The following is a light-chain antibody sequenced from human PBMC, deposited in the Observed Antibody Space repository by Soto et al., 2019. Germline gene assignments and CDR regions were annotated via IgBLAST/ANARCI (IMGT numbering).Light chain of an antibody. Sequence: IQMTQSPSTLSASVGDRVTITCRASQNINTWLVWYQQKPGQDTRLLLYRVSCLENGVPSRFGGRGSGTQCIFTISSLQPDYSATYYCQQYSSDSTFGQGTKVEIK. CDR3: QQYSSDST. CDR1: QNINTW. CDR2: RVS. V-gene: IGKV1-5*03. J-gene: IGKJ1*01.